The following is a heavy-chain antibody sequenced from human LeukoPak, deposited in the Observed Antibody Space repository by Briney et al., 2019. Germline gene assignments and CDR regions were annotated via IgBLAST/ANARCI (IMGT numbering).Heavy chain of an antibody. D-gene: IGHD1-26*01. CDR3: ARYIVSYPHDAFDI. CDR2: ICYSGST. J-gene: IGHJ3*02. CDR1: GDSISSYY. Sequence: SETLSLTCTVSGDSISSYYWSWIRQPPGKGLEWIGYICYSGSTSYNPSLKSRVTISVDTSKKQFSLKLSSVTAADTAFYYCARYIVSYPHDAFDIWGQGTMVTVSS. V-gene: IGHV4-59*01.